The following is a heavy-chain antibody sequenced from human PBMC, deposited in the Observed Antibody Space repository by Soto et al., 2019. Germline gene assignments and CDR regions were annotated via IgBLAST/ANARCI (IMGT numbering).Heavy chain of an antibody. CDR1: GFTFSSYA. V-gene: IGHV3-23*01. CDR2: ISGKGGST. J-gene: IGHJ1*01. Sequence: EVQLLESGGGLVQPGGSLRLSCAASGFTFSSYAMSWVRQAPGKGLEWVSAISGKGGSTYYAHSVKGRFTISRDNSKNTLYLQMNSLIAEDTAVYYWAKDDGSSWYQYCQHWGQGTLVTVSS. CDR3: AKDDGSSWYQYCQH. D-gene: IGHD6-13*01.